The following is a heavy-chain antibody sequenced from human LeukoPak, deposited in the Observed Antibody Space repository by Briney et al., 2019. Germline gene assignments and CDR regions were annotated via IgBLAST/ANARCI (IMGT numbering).Heavy chain of an antibody. J-gene: IGHJ3*02. CDR3: AREGLTGDPAYAFDI. D-gene: IGHD7-27*01. V-gene: IGHV1-3*01. Sequence: ASVKVSCKASGYTFTSYAMHWVRQAPGQRLEWMGWINAGNGNTKYSQKFQGRVTITRDTSTSTAYMELRSQRSEDTAVYYCAREGLTGDPAYAFDIWGQGTIVTVSS. CDR2: INAGNGNT. CDR1: GYTFTSYA.